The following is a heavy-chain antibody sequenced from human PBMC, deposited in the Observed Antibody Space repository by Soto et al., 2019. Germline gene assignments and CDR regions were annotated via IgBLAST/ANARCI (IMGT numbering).Heavy chain of an antibody. CDR2: ISYSGSS. V-gene: IGHV4-31*03. CDR1: GGSNIRDGYY. Sequence: QVQLQESGPGLVKPSQTLSLTCTVSGGSNIRDGYYWSWIRQHPGKGLEWIAYISYSGSSYSNPSLKSRVIISADTSKNQFSLRLTSVTAADTAVYFCARATPAGSADFWGQGTLVTVSS. J-gene: IGHJ4*02. CDR3: ARATPAGSADF. D-gene: IGHD2-2*01.